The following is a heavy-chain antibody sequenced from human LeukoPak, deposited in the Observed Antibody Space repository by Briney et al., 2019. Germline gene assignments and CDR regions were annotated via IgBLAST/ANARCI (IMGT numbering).Heavy chain of an antibody. CDR3: ARGHNYYDSSGYYYPSDY. D-gene: IGHD3-22*01. V-gene: IGHV1-2*02. CDR1: GYTFTGYY. CDR2: INPSSGGT. J-gene: IGHJ4*02. Sequence: ASVKVSCKASGYTFTGYYMHWVRQAPGQGLEWMGWINPSSGGTNYAQKFQGRVTMTRNTSISTAYMELSSLRSEDTAVYYCARGHNYYDSSGYYYPSDYWGQGTLVTVSS.